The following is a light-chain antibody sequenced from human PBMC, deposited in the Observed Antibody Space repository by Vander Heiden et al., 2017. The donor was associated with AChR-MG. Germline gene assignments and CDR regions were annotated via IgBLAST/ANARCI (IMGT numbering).Light chain of an antibody. J-gene: IGKJ3*01. CDR1: KSISSY. Sequence: DNKMTQSPYYLSASVGDRVTITCRASKSISSYLNWYQQKPGKAPKLLIYAASSLQSGVPSRFSGSGSGTDFTLTISSLQPEDFATYYCQQSDSTLGTFGHGTKVDIK. CDR3: QQSDSTLGT. CDR2: AAS. V-gene: IGKV1-39*01.